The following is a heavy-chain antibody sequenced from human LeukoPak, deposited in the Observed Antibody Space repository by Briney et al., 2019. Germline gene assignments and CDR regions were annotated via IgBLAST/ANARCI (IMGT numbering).Heavy chain of an antibody. CDR2: ISGDGGST. Sequence: GGSLRLSCAASGFTFDDYAMHWVRQAPGKGLEWVSLISGDGGSTYYADSVKGRFTISRDNSKNSLYLQMNSLRTEDTALYYCAKGFYDSSGYYDNFDYWGQGTLVIVFS. J-gene: IGHJ4*02. CDR1: GFTFDDYA. V-gene: IGHV3-43*02. CDR3: AKGFYDSSGYYDNFDY. D-gene: IGHD3-22*01.